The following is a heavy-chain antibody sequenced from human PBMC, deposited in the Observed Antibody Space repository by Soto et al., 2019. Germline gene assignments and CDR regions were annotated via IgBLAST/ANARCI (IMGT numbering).Heavy chain of an antibody. CDR1: GFTFSIYS. CDR2: ISDSSAII. CDR3: ARVAGYTRGYDTFDV. Sequence: GGSLRLSCAASGFTFSIYSMNWVRQAPGKGLEWVSYISDSSAIIHYADSVEGRFTISRDNAKNSLSLQMNSLSAEDTAVYFCARVAGYTRGYDTFDVWGQGTKVTVSS. V-gene: IGHV3-48*01. D-gene: IGHD3-22*01. J-gene: IGHJ3*01.